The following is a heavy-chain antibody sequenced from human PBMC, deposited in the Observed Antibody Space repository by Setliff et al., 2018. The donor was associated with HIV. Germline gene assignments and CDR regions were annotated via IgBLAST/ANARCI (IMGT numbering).Heavy chain of an antibody. CDR1: GGSISNSRYY. Sequence: SETLSLTCTVSGGSISNSRYYWSWIRQPPGKGLEWIGSIYYSGSTYYNPSLKSRVTISVDTSKNQFSLKLTSVTAADTAVYYCARGRGDGYNGFGQDFDYWGQGTLVTVSS. CDR2: IYYSGST. D-gene: IGHD3-10*01. J-gene: IGHJ4*02. V-gene: IGHV4-39*01. CDR3: ARGRGDGYNGFGQDFDY.